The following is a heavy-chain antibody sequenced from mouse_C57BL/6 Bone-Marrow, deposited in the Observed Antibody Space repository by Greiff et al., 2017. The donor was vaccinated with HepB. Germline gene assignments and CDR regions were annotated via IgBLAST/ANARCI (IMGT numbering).Heavy chain of an antibody. CDR1: GYAFSSSW. D-gene: IGHD1-2*01. CDR2: IYPGDGDT. CDR3: ALLLRLYYFDY. V-gene: IGHV1-82*01. Sequence: QVTLKVSGPELVKPGASVKISCKASGYAFSSSWMNWVKQRPGKGLEWIGRIYPGDGDTNYNGKFKGKATLTADKSSSTAYMQLSSLTSEDSAVYFCALLLRLYYFDYWGQGTTLTVSS. J-gene: IGHJ2*01.